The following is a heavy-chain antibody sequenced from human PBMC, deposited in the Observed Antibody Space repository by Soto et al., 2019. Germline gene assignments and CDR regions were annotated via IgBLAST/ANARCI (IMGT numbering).Heavy chain of an antibody. D-gene: IGHD7-27*01. CDR3: AKDHPFQPGDLGAAFDY. Sequence: QVQLVESGGGVVQPGRSLRLSCVASGFTFSSYTMQWVRQAPGRGQEWVAVISNDGSKTHFADSVKGRFSISRDNSKNTLHLQMDSLRAEDTAVYHCAKDHPFQPGDLGAAFDYWGQGTRVTVSS. V-gene: IGHV3-30-3*02. CDR2: ISNDGSKT. J-gene: IGHJ4*02. CDR1: GFTFSSYT.